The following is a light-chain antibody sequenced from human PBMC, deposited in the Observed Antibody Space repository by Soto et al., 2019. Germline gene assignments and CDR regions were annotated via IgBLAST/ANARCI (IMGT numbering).Light chain of an antibody. V-gene: IGKV3-15*01. CDR2: GAS. Sequence: IVMTQSPATLSVSPGERVTLSCRASQGIGITLAWYQQKPGQTPRLLIYGASTRATGIPARFSGSGSGTEFTLTINSLQSEDIATYYCQQYRGWPRTFGQGSRIEIK. CDR1: QGIGIT. J-gene: IGKJ1*01. CDR3: QQYRGWPRT.